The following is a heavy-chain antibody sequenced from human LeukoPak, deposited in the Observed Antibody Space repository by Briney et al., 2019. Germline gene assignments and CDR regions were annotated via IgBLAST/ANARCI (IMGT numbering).Heavy chain of an antibody. CDR1: GLTFSSYA. CDR3: AKATTVYDILTGYLGDYYYYGMDV. Sequence: GGSLRLASAAYGLTFSSYAMSWDRQAPGKGLEWVSAILGSGGSTYYADSVKGRFTTSRDNSKNTLYLQMNSLRAEDTAVYYCAKATTVYDILTGYLGDYYYYGMDVWGQGTTVTVSS. D-gene: IGHD3-9*01. J-gene: IGHJ6*02. V-gene: IGHV3-23*01. CDR2: ILGSGGST.